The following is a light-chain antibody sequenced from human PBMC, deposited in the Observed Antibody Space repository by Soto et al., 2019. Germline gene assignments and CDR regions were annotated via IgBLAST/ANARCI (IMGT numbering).Light chain of an antibody. CDR2: DND. CDR1: RANIGNNY. J-gene: IGLJ2*01. Sequence: QSVLTQPPSVSAAPGQKVTTSCSGTRANIGNNYVSWYQHFPGTAPKLLIYDNDKRPSGIPDRFSGSKSGPSATLGITGLQTGDEADYYCVTWDGSLTAVVFGGGTKLTVL. CDR3: VTWDGSLTAVV. V-gene: IGLV1-51*01.